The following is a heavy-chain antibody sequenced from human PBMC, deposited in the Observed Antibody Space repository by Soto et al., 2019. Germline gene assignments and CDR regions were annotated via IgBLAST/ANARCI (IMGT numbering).Heavy chain of an antibody. Sequence: PSETLSLTCTVSGGSISSYYWSWIRQHPGKGLEWIGYIYYSGSTNYNPSLKSRVTISVDTSKNQFSLKLSSVTAADTAVYYCARMRNYDILTGYYKGRTEVGYYGMDVWGQGTTVTVSS. J-gene: IGHJ6*02. D-gene: IGHD3-9*01. CDR2: IYYSGST. V-gene: IGHV4-59*01. CDR1: GGSISSYY. CDR3: ARMRNYDILTGYYKGRTEVGYYGMDV.